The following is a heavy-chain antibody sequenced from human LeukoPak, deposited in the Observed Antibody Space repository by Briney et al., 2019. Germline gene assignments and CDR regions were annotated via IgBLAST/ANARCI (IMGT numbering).Heavy chain of an antibody. CDR3: ARSYGSGWYFGGMEV. Sequence: SETLSLTCAVYGGSFSGYYLSCIRQPPGKGLEWIGEINHSVSTNYNPSLKSRVTISVDTSKNQFSLKLSSVTAADTAVYYCARSYGSGWYFGGMEVWGQGTTVTVSS. CDR1: GGSFSGYY. D-gene: IGHD6-19*01. V-gene: IGHV4-34*01. CDR2: INHSVST. J-gene: IGHJ6*02.